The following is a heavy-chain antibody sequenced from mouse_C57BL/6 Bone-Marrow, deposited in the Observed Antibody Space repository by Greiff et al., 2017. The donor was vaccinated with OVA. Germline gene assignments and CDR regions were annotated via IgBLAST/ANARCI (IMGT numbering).Heavy chain of an antibody. J-gene: IGHJ1*03. D-gene: IGHD2-14*01. V-gene: IGHV15-2*01. CDR1: DSEVYPIAY. CDR3: ASRCSYWYFEV. CDR2: ILPSIGRT. Sequence: SGSELRSPGSSVKLSCKDFDSEVYPIAYMSWVRQKPGHGFEWIGGILPSIGRTIYGKKFEDKATLDEDTQSNTAYLELNSLTAEDSAISDCASRCSYWYFEVWGTGTTVTVSS.